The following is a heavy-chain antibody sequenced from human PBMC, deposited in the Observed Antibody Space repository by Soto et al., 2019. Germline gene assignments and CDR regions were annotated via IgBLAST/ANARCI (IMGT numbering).Heavy chain of an antibody. CDR3: APWFGAFXX. CDR2: ISYDGSNK. J-gene: IGHJ4*02. V-gene: IGHV3-30*03. CDR1: XFXXXXYX. D-gene: IGHD3-10*01. Sequence: QVQLVESGGGVVQPGRXLXXXCAASXFXXXXYXMXWVRQAPGKGLEWVAVISYDGSNKYYADSVKGRFTISRDNSKNTLYLQMNSLRAEDTAVYYCAPWFGAFXXXXQGTLVTVSS.